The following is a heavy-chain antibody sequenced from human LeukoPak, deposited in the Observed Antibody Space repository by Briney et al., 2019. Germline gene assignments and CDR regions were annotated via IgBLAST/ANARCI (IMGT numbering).Heavy chain of an antibody. Sequence: SETLSLTRTVSGGSISSYYWSWIRQPPGKGLEWIGYIYYSGSTNYNPSLKSRVTISVDTSKNQFSLKLSSVTAADTAVYYCASLNLEVATPLHAFDIWGQGTMVTVSS. D-gene: IGHD5-24*01. V-gene: IGHV4-59*08. CDR1: GGSISSYY. CDR3: ASLNLEVATPLHAFDI. J-gene: IGHJ3*02. CDR2: IYYSGST.